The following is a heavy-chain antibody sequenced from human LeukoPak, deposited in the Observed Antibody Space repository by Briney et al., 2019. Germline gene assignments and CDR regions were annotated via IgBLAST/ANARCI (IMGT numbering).Heavy chain of an antibody. D-gene: IGHD2-2*01. J-gene: IGHJ4*02. Sequence: PGGSLRLSCAASGFTFNNYSMHWVRQAPGKGLEWVAVISYDGRNIHYPDSVKGRFTISRDISTDTLWLQMDSLRTEDTAVYYCAKGPLRGTAAAIDYWGQGTLVTVSS. CDR2: ISYDGRNI. V-gene: IGHV3-30*18. CDR3: AKGPLRGTAAAIDY. CDR1: GFTFNNYS.